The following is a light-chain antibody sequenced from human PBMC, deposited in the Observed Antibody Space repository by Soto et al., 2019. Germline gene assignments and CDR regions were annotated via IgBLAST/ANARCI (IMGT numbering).Light chain of an antibody. CDR1: SSDVGKYDR. CDR2: EVT. Sequence: QSALTQPPSVSGSPGQSVIISCTGTSSDVGKYDRVSWYQQPPGTALKLIIYEVTNRPSGVPARFSGSKSGNTASLTISGLQAEDEADYYCSSYISTSRYVFGAGTKVTVL. V-gene: IGLV2-18*02. J-gene: IGLJ1*01. CDR3: SSYISTSRYV.